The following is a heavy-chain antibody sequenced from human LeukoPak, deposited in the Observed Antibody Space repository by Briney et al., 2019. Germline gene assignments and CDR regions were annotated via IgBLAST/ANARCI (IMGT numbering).Heavy chain of an antibody. CDR3: ARIFCSSTSCYYFDH. J-gene: IGHJ4*02. Sequence: ASVKVSCKASGYTXTGYYMHWVRQAPGQGLEWMGWINVNSGGTNYAQKFRGRVTMTRDTSISTAHMELSRLRSDDTAVYYCARIFCSSTSCYYFDHWGQGTLVTVSS. D-gene: IGHD2-2*01. V-gene: IGHV1-2*02. CDR1: GYTXTGYY. CDR2: INVNSGGT.